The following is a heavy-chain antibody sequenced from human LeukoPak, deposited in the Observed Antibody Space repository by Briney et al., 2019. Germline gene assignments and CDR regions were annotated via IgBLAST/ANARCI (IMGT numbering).Heavy chain of an antibody. CDR2: INHSGST. V-gene: IGHV4-34*01. J-gene: IGHJ4*02. Sequence: SETLSLTCAVYGGSFSGYYWGWIRQPPGKGLEWIGEINHSGSTNYNPSLKSRVTISVDTSKNQFSLKLSSVTAADTAMYYCASNVHGYSYAFFDYWGQGTLVTVST. D-gene: IGHD3-16*01. CDR1: GGSFSGYY. CDR3: ASNVHGYSYAFFDY.